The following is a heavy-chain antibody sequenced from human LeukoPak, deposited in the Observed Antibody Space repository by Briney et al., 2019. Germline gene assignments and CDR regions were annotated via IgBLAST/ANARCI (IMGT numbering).Heavy chain of an antibody. D-gene: IGHD3-22*01. CDR2: ISSSGSTI. CDR3: ARDRHAKSSPYYYDSSGYSRGFDY. CDR1: GFTFSDYY. V-gene: IGHV3-11*01. Sequence: GGSLRLSCAASGFTFSDYYMSWIRQAPGKGLEWVSYISSSGSTIYYADSVKGRFTISRDNAKNSLHLQMNSLRAEDTAVYYCARDRHAKSSPYYYDSSGYSRGFDYWGQGTLVTVSS. J-gene: IGHJ4*02.